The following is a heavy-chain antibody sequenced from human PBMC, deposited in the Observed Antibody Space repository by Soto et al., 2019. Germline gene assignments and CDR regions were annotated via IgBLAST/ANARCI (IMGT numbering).Heavy chain of an antibody. CDR2: IYYSGST. CDR3: ARGITMIVVAGPWFDP. Sequence: PSETLSLTCTVSGGSISSYYWSWIRQPPGKGLEWIGYIYYSGSTNYNPSLKSRVTISVDTSKNQFSLKLSSVTAADTAVYYCARGITMIVVAGPWFDPWRQGTLVTVSS. V-gene: IGHV4-59*01. CDR1: GGSISSYY. D-gene: IGHD3-22*01. J-gene: IGHJ5*02.